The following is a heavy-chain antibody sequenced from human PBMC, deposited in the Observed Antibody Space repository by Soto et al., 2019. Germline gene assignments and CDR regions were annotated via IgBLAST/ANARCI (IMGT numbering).Heavy chain of an antibody. CDR3: GRYGGHAERAWFDP. D-gene: IGHD5-12*01. CDR1: GFTFSSCV. Sequence: PGGSLRLSCAASGFTFSSCVMSWVRQAPGKGLEWVAAISGGSVTIYYADSVKGRFTISRDNSKNTLYLEMNSLRAEDTAVYFCGRYGGHAERAWFDPWGQGTLVTVSS. V-gene: IGHV3-23*01. J-gene: IGHJ5*02. CDR2: ISGGSVTI.